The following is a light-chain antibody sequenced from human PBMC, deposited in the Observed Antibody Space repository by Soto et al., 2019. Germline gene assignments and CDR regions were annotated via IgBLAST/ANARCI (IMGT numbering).Light chain of an antibody. CDR2: GAS. CDR3: QPNVIPST. Sequence: LTPAPPSLSPGERATLSCRASQSVSSNYLAWYQQKPGQAPRLLIYGASNRATGIPDMFSGSGSRTDIPPTSSIQPPDYSALYYCQPNVIPSTFGQGTRLEIK. V-gene: IGKV3-20*01. CDR1: QSVSSNY. J-gene: IGKJ5*01.